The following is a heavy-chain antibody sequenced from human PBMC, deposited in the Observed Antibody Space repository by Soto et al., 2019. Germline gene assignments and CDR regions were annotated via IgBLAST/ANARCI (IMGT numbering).Heavy chain of an antibody. Sequence: QVQLVQSGAEVKKPGSSVKVSCKASGGTFSSYTISWVRQAPGQGLEWMGRIIPILGIANYAQKFQGRVTITADKSTSTAYMELSSLRSEDTAVYYCARGRTFRGSYVYLFDYWGQGTLVTVSS. CDR3: ARGRTFRGSYVYLFDY. J-gene: IGHJ4*02. CDR1: GGTFSSYT. D-gene: IGHD1-26*01. CDR2: IIPILGIA. V-gene: IGHV1-69*02.